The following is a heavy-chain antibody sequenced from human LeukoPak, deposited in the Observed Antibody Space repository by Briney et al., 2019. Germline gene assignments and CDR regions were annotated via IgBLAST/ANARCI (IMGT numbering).Heavy chain of an antibody. J-gene: IGHJ4*02. CDR2: IYYSGSN. Sequence: PSETLSLTCTVSGGSISSYYWSWIRQPPGKGLEWIGYIYYSGSNNYNPSLKSRVTISVDTSKNQFSLKLSSVTAADTAVYYCASIAAAGTTVGDYWGQGTLVTVSS. CDR1: GGSISSYY. CDR3: ASIAAAGTTVGDY. V-gene: IGHV4-59*01. D-gene: IGHD6-13*01.